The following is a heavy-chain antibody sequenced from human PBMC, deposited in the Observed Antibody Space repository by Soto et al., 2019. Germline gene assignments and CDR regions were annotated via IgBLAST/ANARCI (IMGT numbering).Heavy chain of an antibody. CDR3: ARLPKYYDLGYFDY. Sequence: EVQLVESGGGLVQPGGSLRLSCEASGFTFSSYWMSWVRQAPGKGLVWVANIKQDGSEKYYVDSVKGRFTISRDNAKNSLYLQMNSLRAEDTAVYYCARLPKYYDLGYFDYWGQGTLVTVSS. D-gene: IGHD3-22*01. CDR2: IKQDGSEK. V-gene: IGHV3-7*05. CDR1: GFTFSSYW. J-gene: IGHJ4*02.